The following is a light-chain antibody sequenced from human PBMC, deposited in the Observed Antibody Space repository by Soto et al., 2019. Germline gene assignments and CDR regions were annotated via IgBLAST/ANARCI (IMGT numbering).Light chain of an antibody. CDR1: SSDYNY. J-gene: IGLJ3*02. V-gene: IGLV2-8*01. Sequence: QSALTQPPSASGSPGQSVTISCTGTSSDYNYVSWYQQHPGKAPKLVILEVSKRPSGVPDRFSGSKSGNTASLTVSGLQTEDEGDYYCSSYTGSSVVFGGGTKLTVL. CDR3: SSYTGSSVV. CDR2: EVS.